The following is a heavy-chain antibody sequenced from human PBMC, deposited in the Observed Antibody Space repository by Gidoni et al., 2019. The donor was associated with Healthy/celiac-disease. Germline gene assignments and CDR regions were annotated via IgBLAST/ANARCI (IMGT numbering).Heavy chain of an antibody. CDR3: AKDLFYYDSSGYYSYYYYYGMDV. D-gene: IGHD3-22*01. V-gene: IGHV3-30*18. J-gene: IGHJ6*02. CDR1: GFTFSSYG. Sequence: QVQLVASGGGVVQPGRSLRLSCAASGFTFSSYGMHWVRQAPGKGLEWVAVISYDGSNKYYADSVKGRFTISRDNSKNTLYLQMNSLRAEDTAVYYCAKDLFYYDSSGYYSYYYYYGMDVWGQGTTVTVSS. CDR2: ISYDGSNK.